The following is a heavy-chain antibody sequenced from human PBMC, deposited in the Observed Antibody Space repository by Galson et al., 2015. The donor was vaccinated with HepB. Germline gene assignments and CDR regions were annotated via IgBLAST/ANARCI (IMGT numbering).Heavy chain of an antibody. CDR3: ARDRSDSVGYYYVYFDY. CDR2: IYHSGST. CDR1: GYSISSGFF. Sequence: TLSLTCTVSGYSISSGFFWGWVRQPPGKGLEWVGSIYHSGSTYYNPSLKSRVTISVDTSKNQFSLKLSSVTAADTAVYYCARDRSDSVGYYYVYFDYWGQGTLVTVSS. D-gene: IGHD3-22*01. V-gene: IGHV4-38-2*02. J-gene: IGHJ4*02.